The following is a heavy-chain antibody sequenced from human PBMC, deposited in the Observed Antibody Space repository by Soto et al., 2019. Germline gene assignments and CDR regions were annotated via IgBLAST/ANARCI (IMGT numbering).Heavy chain of an antibody. V-gene: IGHV4-39*01. Sequence: LSLTCTVSGGSVTNSSYYWGWIRQSPGKGLEWIGSVYYRGSSYSKSSVKSRVTISVDTSKNRFSLSLNSVTASDTAVYFCVSQRTTVPTQAYFDYWGPGALVTVSS. J-gene: IGHJ4*02. CDR1: GGSVTNSSYY. CDR2: VYYRGSS. D-gene: IGHD4-17*01. CDR3: VSQRTTVPTQAYFDY.